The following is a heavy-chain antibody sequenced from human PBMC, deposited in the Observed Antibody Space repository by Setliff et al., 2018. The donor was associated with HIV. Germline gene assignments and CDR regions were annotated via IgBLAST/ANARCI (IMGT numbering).Heavy chain of an antibody. J-gene: IGHJ4*02. V-gene: IGHV1-2*02. CDR1: GYTFTGYY. CDR3: ARGLLVWLGEFSGWDTTDPYYFDY. D-gene: IGHD3-10*01. Sequence: ASVKVSCKASGYTFTGYYMHWVRQAPGQGLEWMGWINPNSGGTNYAQKFQGRVTMTRDTSISTAYMELSRLRSDDTAVYYCARGLLVWLGEFSGWDTTDPYYFDYWGQGTLVTVSS. CDR2: INPNSGGT.